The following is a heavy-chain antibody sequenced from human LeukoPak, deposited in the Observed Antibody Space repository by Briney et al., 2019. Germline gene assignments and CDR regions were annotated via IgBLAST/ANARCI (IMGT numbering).Heavy chain of an antibody. V-gene: IGHV3-9*01. CDR2: ISWNSGSI. D-gene: IGHD5-24*01. J-gene: IGHJ4*02. CDR1: GFTFDDYA. CDR3: AKDRGQLWQGFDY. Sequence: SLRLSCAASGFTFDDYAMHWVRQAPGKGLEWVSGISWNSGSIGYADSVKGRFTISRDNAKNSLYLQMNILRAEDTALNYCAKDRGQLWQGFDYWGQGTLVTVSS.